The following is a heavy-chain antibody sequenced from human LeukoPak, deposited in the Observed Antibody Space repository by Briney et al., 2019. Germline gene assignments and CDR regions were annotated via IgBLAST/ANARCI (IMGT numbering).Heavy chain of an antibody. CDR2: TYYRSKWYN. CDR1: GDSVSSNSAA. J-gene: IGHJ6*02. D-gene: IGHD3-10*01. CDR3: ARDLITMVRGVNWYYGMGV. V-gene: IGHV6-1*01. Sequence: SQTLSLTCAISGDSVSSNSAAWNWIRQSPSRGLEWLGRTYYRSKWYNDYAVSVKSRITINPDTSKNQFSLQLNSVTPEDTAVYYCARDLITMVRGVNWYYGMGVWGQGTTVTVSS.